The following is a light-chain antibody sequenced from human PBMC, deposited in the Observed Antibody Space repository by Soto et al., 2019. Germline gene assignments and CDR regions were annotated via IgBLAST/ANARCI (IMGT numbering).Light chain of an antibody. J-gene: IGKJ1*01. CDR3: QQYYSTPRT. Sequence: EIGLTQSQATLSLSPGDRATLSCMASQNVNTYIAWYQRKPGQPPKLLIYWASTRESGVPDRFSGSGSGTDFTLTIGSLQAEDVAVYYCQQYYSTPRTFGQGAKVDI. CDR1: QNVNTY. CDR2: WAS. V-gene: IGKV4-1*01.